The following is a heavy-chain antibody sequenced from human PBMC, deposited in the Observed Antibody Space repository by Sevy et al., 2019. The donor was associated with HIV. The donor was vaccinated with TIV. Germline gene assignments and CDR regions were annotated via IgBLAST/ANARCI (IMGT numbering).Heavy chain of an antibody. CDR1: GFTFSSYA. J-gene: IGHJ5*02. CDR2: ISYDGSNK. CDR3: ARDNPTGAQEAMNWFDP. D-gene: IGHD3-10*01. Sequence: GGSLRLSCAASGFTFSSYAMHWVRQAPGKGLEWVAVISYDGSNKYYADSLKGRFTISRDSSKNTLSLQMNSLTAEDTAVYYCARDNPTGAQEAMNWFDPWGQGTLVTVSS. V-gene: IGHV3-30*04.